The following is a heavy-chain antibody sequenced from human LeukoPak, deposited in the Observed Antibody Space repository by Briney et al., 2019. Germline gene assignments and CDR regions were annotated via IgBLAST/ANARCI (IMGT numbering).Heavy chain of an antibody. Sequence: ASVKVSCKASGYTFTGYYFHWVRQAPGQGLEWMGWINPNSGGTNYARRFQGRVTLTWDTSISTAYMELNRLTSDDTAVYYCAASDGHIKAGYYYYMDVWGKGTSVTVSS. CDR2: INPNSGGT. D-gene: IGHD3-10*01. CDR1: GYTFTGYY. J-gene: IGHJ6*03. V-gene: IGHV1-2*02. CDR3: AASDGHIKAGYYYYMDV.